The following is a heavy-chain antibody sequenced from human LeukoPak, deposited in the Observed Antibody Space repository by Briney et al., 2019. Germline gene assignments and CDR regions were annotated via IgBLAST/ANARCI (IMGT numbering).Heavy chain of an antibody. Sequence: SVKVSCKASGGTFSSYEISWVRQAPGQGLEWMGGITPMFGIAKYAQKFQGRVTISAVESMSTVHMELSSLRSEDTAKYYCARGWLADSTVVTPYNYWGQGTVVTVSS. CDR2: ITPMFGIA. J-gene: IGHJ4*02. D-gene: IGHD4-23*01. V-gene: IGHV1-69*13. CDR3: ARGWLADSTVVTPYNY. CDR1: GGTFSSYE.